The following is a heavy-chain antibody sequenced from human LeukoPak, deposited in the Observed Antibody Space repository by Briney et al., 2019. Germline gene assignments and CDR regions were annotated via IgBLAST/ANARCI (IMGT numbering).Heavy chain of an antibody. CDR2: ISYDGSNE. J-gene: IGHJ4*02. CDR1: EFTFSSYA. D-gene: IGHD5-12*01. CDR3: ARGVVAAIGFDY. V-gene: IGHV3-30*04. Sequence: PGRSLRLSCAASEFTFSSYAVHWVRQAPGKGLEWVAVISYDGSNEYYADSVKGRFTISRDNSRNTLYLQMNSLRADDTAIYYCARGVVAAIGFDYWGQGTLVTVSS.